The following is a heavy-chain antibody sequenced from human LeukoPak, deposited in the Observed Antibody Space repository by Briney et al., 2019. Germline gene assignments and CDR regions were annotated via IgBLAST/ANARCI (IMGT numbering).Heavy chain of an antibody. Sequence: ASVKVSCKASGGTVSSYAISWVRQAPGQGLEWMGGIIPIFGTANYAQKFQGRVTITADESTSTAYMELSSLRSEDTAVYYCASSYYDSSGFDYWGQGTLVTVSS. D-gene: IGHD3-22*01. J-gene: IGHJ4*02. CDR3: ASSYYDSSGFDY. CDR1: GGTVSSYA. CDR2: IIPIFGTA. V-gene: IGHV1-69*01.